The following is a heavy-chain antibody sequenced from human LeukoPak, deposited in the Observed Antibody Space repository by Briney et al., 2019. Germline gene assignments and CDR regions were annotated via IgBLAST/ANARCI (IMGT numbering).Heavy chain of an antibody. V-gene: IGHV1-2*02. CDR2: INPNSGDT. D-gene: IGHD3-16*01. J-gene: IGHJ4*02. CDR1: GYTFTDYY. CDR3: ARALETMGAKRYFDY. Sequence: ASVKVSCKPSGYTFTDYYMHWVRQAPGQGLEWMGWINPNSGDTNYAQKFQGRVTMTSDTSISTAYMALSGLRSDDTAVYYCARALETMGAKRYFDYWGQGTLVTVSS.